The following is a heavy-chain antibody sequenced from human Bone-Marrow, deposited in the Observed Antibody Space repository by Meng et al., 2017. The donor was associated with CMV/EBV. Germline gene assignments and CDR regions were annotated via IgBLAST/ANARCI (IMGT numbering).Heavy chain of an antibody. CDR2: IWYDGSNK. CDR3: AKGTYYDFWSGYLSAYGMDV. Sequence: GECLKISCAASGFTFSSYGMHWVRQAPGKGLEWVAVIWYDGSNKYYADSVKGRFTISRDNSKNTLYLQMNSLRAEDTAVYYCAKGTYYDFWSGYLSAYGMDVWGQGTTVTVSS. CDR1: GFTFSSYG. D-gene: IGHD3-3*01. J-gene: IGHJ6*02. V-gene: IGHV3-33*06.